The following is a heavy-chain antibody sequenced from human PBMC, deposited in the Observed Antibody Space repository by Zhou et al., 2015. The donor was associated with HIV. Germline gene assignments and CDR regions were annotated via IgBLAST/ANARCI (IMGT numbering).Heavy chain of an antibody. V-gene: IGHV1-69*08. D-gene: IGHD3-10*01. J-gene: IGHJ4*02. CDR3: ARDDAGPGLGY. Sequence: QVQLVQSGAEVKKPGSSMKVSCKASGGTFSSYTISWVRQAPGQGLEWMGRIIPILGIANYAQKFQGRVTITADKSTSTAYMELSSLRSEDTAVYYCARDDAGPGLGYWGQGTLVTVSS. CDR1: GGTFSSYT. CDR2: IIPILGIA.